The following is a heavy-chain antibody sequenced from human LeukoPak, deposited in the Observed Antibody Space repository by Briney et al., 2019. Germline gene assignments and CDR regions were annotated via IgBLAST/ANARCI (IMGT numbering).Heavy chain of an antibody. CDR3: ATGALVATMIFDY. CDR2: IIPILDIA. V-gene: IGHV1-69*02. J-gene: IGHJ4*02. Sequence: SVKVSCKASGGTFSSYTISWVRQAPGQGLEWMGRIIPILDIANYAQKFQGRVTITADKSTSTAYMELSSLRSEDTAVYYCATGALVATMIFDYWGQGTLVTVSS. D-gene: IGHD5-12*01. CDR1: GGTFSSYT.